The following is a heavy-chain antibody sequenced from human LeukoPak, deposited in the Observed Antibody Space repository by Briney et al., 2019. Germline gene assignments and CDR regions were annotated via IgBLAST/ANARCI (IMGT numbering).Heavy chain of an antibody. V-gene: IGHV3-23*01. Sequence: GGSLRLSCAVTGLTFRNYAMSWVRQAPGKGPEWVSDISGSGGVTHDADSVKGRFTISRDKSKNTLYLQMNSLRADDTAVYYCAKDRAYYYDTSGPAFDYWGQGTLVTVSS. CDR3: AKDRAYYYDTSGPAFDY. D-gene: IGHD3-22*01. CDR2: ISGSGGVT. J-gene: IGHJ4*02. CDR1: GLTFRNYA.